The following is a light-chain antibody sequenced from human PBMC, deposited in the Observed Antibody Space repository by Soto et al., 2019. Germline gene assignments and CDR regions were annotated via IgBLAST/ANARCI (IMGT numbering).Light chain of an antibody. J-gene: IGLJ1*01. CDR2: DVG. Sequence: QSVLTQAASVSGSPGQSITIACTGTSSDIGGYNFVSWYQQHPGKAPKLLIYDVGNRPSGVSNRFSGSKSGNTASLTISGLQAEDEAHYYCNSYRTVSTYVFGTGTKVIVL. CDR1: SSDIGGYNF. CDR3: NSYRTVSTYV. V-gene: IGLV2-14*01.